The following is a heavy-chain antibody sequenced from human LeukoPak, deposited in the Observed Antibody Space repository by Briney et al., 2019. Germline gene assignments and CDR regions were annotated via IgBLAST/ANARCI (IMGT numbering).Heavy chain of an antibody. Sequence: SETLSLTCTVSGGSISSYYWSWIRQPAGKGLEWIGRINTSGSTNYNPSLKSRVTMSVDTSKNQFSLKLSSVTAADTAVYYCARGPHYDFWSGYAAYYFDYWGQGTLVTVSS. CDR2: INTSGST. CDR3: ARGPHYDFWSGYAAYYFDY. CDR1: GGSISSYY. V-gene: IGHV4-4*07. D-gene: IGHD3-3*01. J-gene: IGHJ4*02.